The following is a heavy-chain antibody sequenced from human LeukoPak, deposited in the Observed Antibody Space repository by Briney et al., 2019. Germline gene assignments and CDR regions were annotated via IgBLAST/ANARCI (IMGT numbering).Heavy chain of an antibody. CDR2: IIPIFGTA. Sequence: SVKVSCKASGGTFSSYAISWVRQAPGQGLEWMGRIIPIFGTANYAQKFQGRVTITADKSTSTAYMELSSLRSEDTAVYYCARDLYYYDSSGYSPLDYWGQGTLVTVSS. CDR3: ARDLYYYDSSGYSPLDY. D-gene: IGHD3-22*01. J-gene: IGHJ4*02. CDR1: GGTFSSYA. V-gene: IGHV1-69*06.